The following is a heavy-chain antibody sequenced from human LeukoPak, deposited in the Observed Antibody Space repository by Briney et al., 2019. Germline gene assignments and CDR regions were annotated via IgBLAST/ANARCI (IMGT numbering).Heavy chain of an antibody. V-gene: IGHV3-7*01. D-gene: IGHD3-10*01. Sequence: GESLKISCKDSGNTFTIFWIGWVRQAPGKGLEWVANIKQDGSEKYYVDSVKGRFTISRDNAKNSLYLQMNSLRAEDTAVYYCARLSGSGSTDNWFDPWGQGTLVTVSS. CDR3: ARLSGSGSTDNWFDP. CDR2: IKQDGSEK. J-gene: IGHJ5*02. CDR1: GNTFTIFW.